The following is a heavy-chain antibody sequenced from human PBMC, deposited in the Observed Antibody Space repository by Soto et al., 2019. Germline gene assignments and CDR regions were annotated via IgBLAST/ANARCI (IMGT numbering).Heavy chain of an antibody. V-gene: IGHV1-8*01. CDR2: VNPNNGKT. Sequence: ASVKVSCKTSGYIFTSYDINWARQAAGRGLEWMGRVNPNNGKTDYAQNFQGRLTMTRDTSISTVYMELSSLTSEDTAVYYCAKDFGGLYNWFDPWGQGTLVTVSS. CDR3: AKDFGGLYNWFDP. CDR1: GYIFTSYD. J-gene: IGHJ5*02. D-gene: IGHD3-16*01.